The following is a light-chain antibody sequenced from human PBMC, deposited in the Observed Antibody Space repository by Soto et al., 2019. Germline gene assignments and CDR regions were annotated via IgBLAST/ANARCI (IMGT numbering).Light chain of an antibody. Sequence: QSALTQSPSASGSPGQSVTISCTGTSSDVGGHNYVSWYQHHPGKAPKLIIYEASNRPSGVPDRFSGSKSGNTASLTVSGLQAEDESVYYCSSTAGINNLVFGGGTKLTVL. CDR1: SSDVGGHNY. CDR3: SSTAGINNLV. V-gene: IGLV2-8*01. CDR2: EAS. J-gene: IGLJ3*02.